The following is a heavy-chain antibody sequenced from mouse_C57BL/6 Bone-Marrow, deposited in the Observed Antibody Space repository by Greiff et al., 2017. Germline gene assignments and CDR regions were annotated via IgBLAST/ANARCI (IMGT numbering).Heavy chain of an antibody. D-gene: IGHD1-1*01. CDR2: IDPEDGET. CDR1: GFNIKDYY. Sequence: EVMLVESGAELVKPGASVKLSCTASGFNIKDYYIHWVKQRTEQGLEWIGRIDPEDGETKYAPKFQDKATITADTPSNTAYLQLSSLTSEDTAVYYCTRSLIYYGTNYWGQGTTLTVSS. CDR3: TRSLIYYGTNY. J-gene: IGHJ2*01. V-gene: IGHV14-2*01.